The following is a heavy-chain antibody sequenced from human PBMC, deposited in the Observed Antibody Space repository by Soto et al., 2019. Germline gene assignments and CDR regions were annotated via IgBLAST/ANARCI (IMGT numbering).Heavy chain of an antibody. CDR2: IYSGSST. Sequence: EVQLVESGGGLIQPGGSLRLSCAASGFTVSTNYLTWVRQAPGKGLEWVSLIYSGSSTYYADSVKGRFTISRDNYKKTLYLQMNSLSAEDTAVYYCARGFKWLDYWGQGTLVTVSS. CDR3: ARGFKWLDY. D-gene: IGHD5-12*01. CDR1: GFTVSTNY. J-gene: IGHJ4*02. V-gene: IGHV3-53*01.